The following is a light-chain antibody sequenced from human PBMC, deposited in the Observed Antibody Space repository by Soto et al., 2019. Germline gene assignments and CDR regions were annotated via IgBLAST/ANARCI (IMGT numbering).Light chain of an antibody. CDR1: ISNIGSNT. CDR2: DND. V-gene: IGLV1-44*01. J-gene: IGLJ2*01. Sequence: QSVLTQPPSASGTPGQRVTISCSGSISNIGSNTVNWYRQLPGTAPQLLIFDNDQRPSGVPDRFSGSKSDTSASLAISGLQSEDEADYYCSAWDDSLNGHVVFGGGTKLTVL. CDR3: SAWDDSLNGHVV.